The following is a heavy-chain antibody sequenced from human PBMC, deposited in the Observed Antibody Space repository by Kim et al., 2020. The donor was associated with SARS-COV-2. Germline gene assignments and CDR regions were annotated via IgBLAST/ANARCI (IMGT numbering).Heavy chain of an antibody. V-gene: IGHV3-9*01. Sequence: GGSLRLSCAASGFTFDDYAMHWVRQAPGKGLEWVSGISWNSGSIGYADSVKGRFTISRDNAKNSLYLQMNSLRAEDTALYYCAKDGEQQLVPEVWFDPWGQGTLVTVSS. CDR1: GFTFDDYA. D-gene: IGHD6-13*01. CDR2: ISWNSGSI. J-gene: IGHJ5*02. CDR3: AKDGEQQLVPEVWFDP.